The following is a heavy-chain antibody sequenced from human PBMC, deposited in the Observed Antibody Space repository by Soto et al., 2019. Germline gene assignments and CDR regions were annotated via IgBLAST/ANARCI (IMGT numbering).Heavy chain of an antibody. CDR1: GGTFSSYA. CDR2: IIPIFGTA. D-gene: IGHD1-26*01. J-gene: IGHJ3*02. Sequence: QVQLVQSGAEVKKPGSSVKVSCKASGGTFSSYAISWVRQAPGQGLEWMGGIIPIFGTAHYAQKFQGRVTMTADESTSTAYRGLSSLRSEDTAVYYWARWGGYSRQDAFDIWGQGTMVTVSS. CDR3: ARWGGYSRQDAFDI. V-gene: IGHV1-69*12.